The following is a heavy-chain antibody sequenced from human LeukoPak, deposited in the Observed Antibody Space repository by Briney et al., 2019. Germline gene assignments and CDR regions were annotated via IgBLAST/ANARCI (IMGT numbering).Heavy chain of an antibody. V-gene: IGHV3-49*04. CDR3: TRVPNYDILTGNNWFDP. J-gene: IGHJ5*02. CDR2: IRSKAYGGTT. CDR1: GFTFGDYA. Sequence: GGSLRLSCTASGFTFGDYAMSWVRQAPGKGLEWVGFIRSKAYGGTTEYAASVKGRFTISRDDSKSIAYLQMNSLKTEDTAVYYCTRVPNYDILTGNNWFDPWGQGTLVTVSS. D-gene: IGHD3-9*01.